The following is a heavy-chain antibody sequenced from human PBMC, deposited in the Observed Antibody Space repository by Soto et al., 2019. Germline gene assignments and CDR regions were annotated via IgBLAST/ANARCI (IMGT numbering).Heavy chain of an antibody. CDR1: GGSFSGYY. CDR2: INHSGST. V-gene: IGHV4-34*01. CDR3: ARCGRLQSVGGANDY. Sequence: SETLSLTCAVYGGSFSGYYWSWIRQPPGKGLEWIGEINHSGSTNYNPSLKSRVTMSVDTSKNQFSLKLSSVTAADTAVYYCARCGRLQSVGGANDYWGQGTLVTVSS. D-gene: IGHD1-26*01. J-gene: IGHJ4*02.